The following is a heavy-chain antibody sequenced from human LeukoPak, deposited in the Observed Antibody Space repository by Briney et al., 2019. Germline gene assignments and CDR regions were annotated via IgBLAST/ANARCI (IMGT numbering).Heavy chain of an antibody. V-gene: IGHV4-34*01. CDR1: GGSFSGYY. Sequence: PSETLSLTCAVYGGSFSGYYWSWIRQPPGKGLEWIGEINHSGSTNYNPSLKSRVTISVDTSKNQFSLKLSSVTAADTAVYYCARLRKYYYDSSGHGGYFDYWGQGTLVTVSS. CDR2: INHSGST. D-gene: IGHD3-22*01. J-gene: IGHJ4*02. CDR3: ARLRKYYYDSSGHGGYFDY.